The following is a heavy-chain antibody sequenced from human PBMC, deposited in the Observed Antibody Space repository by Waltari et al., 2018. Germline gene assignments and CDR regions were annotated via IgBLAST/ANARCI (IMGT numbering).Heavy chain of an antibody. CDR1: GGSISSSSYY. J-gene: IGHJ4*02. Sequence: QLQLQESGPGLVKPSETLSLTCTVSGGSISSSSYYWGWIRQPPGKGLEWIGSIYYSGSTYYNPTLKSRVTISVDTSKNQCSLKLGSVTAADTAVYYCARMSGYYRGDYFDYWGQGTLVTVSS. D-gene: IGHD3-3*01. CDR2: IYYSGST. V-gene: IGHV4-39*07. CDR3: ARMSGYYRGDYFDY.